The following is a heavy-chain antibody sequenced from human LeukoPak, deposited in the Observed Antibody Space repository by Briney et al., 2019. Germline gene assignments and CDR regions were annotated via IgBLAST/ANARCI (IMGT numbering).Heavy chain of an antibody. CDR2: ISYDGSNK. J-gene: IGHJ4*02. V-gene: IGHV3-30*04. CDR3: ARVLRGGDYYDSSGSLPDY. Sequence: GGSLRLSCAASGFTFSSYAMHWVRQAPGKGLEWVAVISYDGSNKYYADSVKGRFTISRDNSKNTLYLQMNSLRAEDTAVYYCARVLRGGDYYDSSGSLPDYWGQGTLVTVSS. D-gene: IGHD3-22*01. CDR1: GFTFSSYA.